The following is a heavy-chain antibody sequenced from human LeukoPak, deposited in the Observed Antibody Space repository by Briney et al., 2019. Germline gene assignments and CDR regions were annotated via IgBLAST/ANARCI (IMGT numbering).Heavy chain of an antibody. CDR1: GYTFTSYG. Sequence: ASVKVSCKASGYTFTSYGISWVRQAPGQGLEWMGIINPSGGSTSYAQKFQGRVTMTRDTSTSTVYMELSSLRSEDTAVYYCARAGFLEWLDYFDYWGQGTLVTVSS. J-gene: IGHJ4*02. V-gene: IGHV1-46*01. CDR3: ARAGFLEWLDYFDY. CDR2: INPSGGST. D-gene: IGHD3-3*01.